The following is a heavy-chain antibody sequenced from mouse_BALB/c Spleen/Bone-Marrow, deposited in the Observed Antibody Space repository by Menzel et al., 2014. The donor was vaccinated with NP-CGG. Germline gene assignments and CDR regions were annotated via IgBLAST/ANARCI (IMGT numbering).Heavy chain of an antibody. V-gene: IGHV14-3*02. J-gene: IGHJ3*01. D-gene: IGHD1-1*01. CDR3: AMYYYGSSLFAY. CDR2: IDPANGNT. Sequence: KQRPEQGLEWIGRIDPANGNTKYDPKFQGKATITADTSSNTAYLQLSSLTSEDTAVYYCAMYYYGSSLFAYWGQGTLVTVSA.